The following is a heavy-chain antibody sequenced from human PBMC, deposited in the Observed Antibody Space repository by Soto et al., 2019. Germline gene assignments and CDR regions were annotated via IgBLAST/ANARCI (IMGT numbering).Heavy chain of an antibody. Sequence: SGTLSLTCTVSGGSLSSYYWSWIRQPPGKGLEWLGYIYYSGSTNYNPSLKSRVTISVDTSKNQSSLKLSSVTAADTAVYYCARASQYSSGCDNWFDPWGQGTLVTVS. D-gene: IGHD6-19*01. CDR3: ARASQYSSGCDNWFDP. CDR2: IYYSGST. V-gene: IGHV4-59*01. CDR1: GGSLSSYY. J-gene: IGHJ5*02.